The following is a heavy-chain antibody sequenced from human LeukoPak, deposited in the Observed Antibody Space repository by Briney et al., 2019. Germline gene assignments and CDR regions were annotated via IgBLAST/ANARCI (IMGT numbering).Heavy chain of an antibody. CDR1: GYTFPSYG. CDR2: ISAYNGNT. CDR3: ARKFLGYCSSTSCLYGMDV. J-gene: IGHJ6*04. D-gene: IGHD2-2*01. V-gene: IGHV1-18*04. Sequence: ASVRVSCKASGYTFPSYGISWVRQAPGQGLEWMGWISAYNGNTNYAQKLQGRVTMTTDTSTSTAYMELRSLRSDDTAVYYCARKFLGYCSSTSCLYGMDVWGKGTTVTVSS.